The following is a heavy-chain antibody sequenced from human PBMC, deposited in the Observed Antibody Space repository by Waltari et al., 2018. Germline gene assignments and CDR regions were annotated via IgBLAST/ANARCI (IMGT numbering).Heavy chain of an antibody. CDR2: INHSGST. Sequence: QVQLQQWGAGLLKPSETLSLTCAVYGGSFSGYYWSWIRQPPGKGLEWIGEINHSGSTNHNPSLKSRVTISGYTSKNQFALKLSYVTAADTAVYYCARGQDILTGSFFDYWGQGTLVTVSS. J-gene: IGHJ4*02. V-gene: IGHV4-34*01. CDR1: GGSFSGYY. CDR3: ARGQDILTGSFFDY. D-gene: IGHD3-9*01.